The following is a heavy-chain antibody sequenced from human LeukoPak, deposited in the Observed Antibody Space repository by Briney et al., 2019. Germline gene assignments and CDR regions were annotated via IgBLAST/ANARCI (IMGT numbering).Heavy chain of an antibody. D-gene: IGHD6-13*01. V-gene: IGHV3-13*01. Sequence: GGSLRLSCAASGFTFSSYDMHWVRQATGQGLEWVSAIGTAGDTYYPGSVKGRFTISRENAKNSLYLQMNSLRAGDTAVYYCARTPQQQLVLSYWYFDLWGRGTLVTVSS. CDR1: GFTFSSYD. CDR2: IGTAGDT. J-gene: IGHJ2*01. CDR3: ARTPQQQLVLSYWYFDL.